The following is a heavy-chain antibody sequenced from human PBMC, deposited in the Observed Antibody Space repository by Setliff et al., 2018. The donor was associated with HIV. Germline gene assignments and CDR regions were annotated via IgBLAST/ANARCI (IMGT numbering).Heavy chain of an antibody. V-gene: IGHV1-69*05. CDR1: GGAFGSYA. CDR3: ARCRGTRYFDWLPMDV. J-gene: IGHJ6*02. CDR2: IIPIFGTA. D-gene: IGHD3-9*01. Sequence: SVKVSCKASGGAFGSYAISWVRQAPGQGLEWMGGIIPIFGTANYAQKFQGRVTITTDESTSTAYMELSSLRSEDTAVYYCARCRGTRYFDWLPMDVWGQGTTVTVSS.